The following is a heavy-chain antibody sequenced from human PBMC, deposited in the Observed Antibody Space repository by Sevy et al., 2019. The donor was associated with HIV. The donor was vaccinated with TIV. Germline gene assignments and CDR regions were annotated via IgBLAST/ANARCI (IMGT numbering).Heavy chain of an antibody. D-gene: IGHD3-10*01. Sequence: ASVKVSCKASGGTFSSYAISWVRQAPGQGLEWMGGIIPIFGTANYAQKFQGRVTITADKSTSTAYMELSSLRSEDTAVYYCVRAVGSLWFGELFTNYYYYYYMDVWGKGTTVTVSS. V-gene: IGHV1-69*06. CDR3: VRAVGSLWFGELFTNYYYYYYMDV. CDR1: GGTFSSYA. CDR2: IIPIFGTA. J-gene: IGHJ6*03.